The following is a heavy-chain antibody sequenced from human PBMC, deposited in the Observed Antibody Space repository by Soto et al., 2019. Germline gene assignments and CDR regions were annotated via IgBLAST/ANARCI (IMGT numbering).Heavy chain of an antibody. J-gene: IGHJ4*02. D-gene: IGHD3-22*01. CDR1: GGSISSYY. Sequence: QVQLQESGPGLVKPSETLSLTCTFSGGSISSYYWSWIRQPAGKGLEWIGRIYTIGSTNYNPSLKSRVTMSVDTSKNQFSLKLSSVTAADTAVYYCASVRRNYYDSSGYPYYFDYWGQGTLVTVSS. V-gene: IGHV4-4*07. CDR2: IYTIGST. CDR3: ASVRRNYYDSSGYPYYFDY.